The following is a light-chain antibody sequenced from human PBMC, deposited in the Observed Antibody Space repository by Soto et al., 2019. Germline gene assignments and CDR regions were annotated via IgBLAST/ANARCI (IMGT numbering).Light chain of an antibody. CDR2: EDI. CDR3: CSYAGGTSVV. V-gene: IGLV2-23*01. J-gene: IGLJ2*01. Sequence: QYALTQPASVSGSPGQSITISCTGTSSDVGSYNLVSWYQQHPGKAPKLMIYEDIERPSGVSNRFSGSKSGNTASLTISGLQTEDEADYYCCSYAGGTSVVFGGGTKVTVL. CDR1: SSDVGSYNL.